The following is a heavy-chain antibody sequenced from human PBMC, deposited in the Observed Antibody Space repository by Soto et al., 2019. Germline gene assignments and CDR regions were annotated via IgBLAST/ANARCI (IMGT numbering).Heavy chain of an antibody. CDR1: GGSIVASDSF. CDR2: VYSSWGT. CDR3: VRVGEAATRQPDFDS. V-gene: IGHV4-39*01. D-gene: IGHD2-15*01. J-gene: IGHJ4*02. Sequence: SETPALTWGVSGGSIVASDSFLGWVRPPPGMGLEFLGSVYSSWGTYYPPSLKSRVTVSVDTSKNQVPLRVRFVTVAETAIYFFVRVGEAATRQPDFDSWGQGIVVTVS.